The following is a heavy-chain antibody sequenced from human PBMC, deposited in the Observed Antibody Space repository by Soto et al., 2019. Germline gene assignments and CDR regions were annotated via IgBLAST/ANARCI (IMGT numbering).Heavy chain of an antibody. CDR3: ARGGIAARPAYYYGMDV. Sequence: QVQLVQSGAEVKKPGSSVKVSCKASGGTFSSYAISWVRQAPGQGLEWMGGIIPIFGTANYAQKFQGRVTITADESTSTAYMELSSLRSKDTAVYYCARGGIAARPAYYYGMDVWGQGTTVTVSS. V-gene: IGHV1-69*01. J-gene: IGHJ6*02. CDR1: GGTFSSYA. CDR2: IIPIFGTA. D-gene: IGHD6-6*01.